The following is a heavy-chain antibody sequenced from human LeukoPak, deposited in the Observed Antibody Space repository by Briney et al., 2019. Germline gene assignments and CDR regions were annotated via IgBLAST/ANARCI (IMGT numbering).Heavy chain of an antibody. CDR3: GRDSFETDIDY. D-gene: IGHD1-14*01. CDR2: IKEDGSEK. CDR1: GFTFSTYW. Sequence: GGSLRLSCAASGFTFSTYWMSWVRQAPGKGLEWVANIKEDGSEKYYVDSLKGRFTIPRDNVKNSLYLQINSLRAEDTAVYYCGRDSFETDIDYWGQGTLVTVSS. V-gene: IGHV3-7*01. J-gene: IGHJ4*02.